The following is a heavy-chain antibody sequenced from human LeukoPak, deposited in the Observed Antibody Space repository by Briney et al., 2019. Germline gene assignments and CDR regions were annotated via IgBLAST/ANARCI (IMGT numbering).Heavy chain of an antibody. J-gene: IGHJ4*02. V-gene: IGHV4-61*02. D-gene: IGHD3-22*01. Sequence: PSETLSLTCTVSGGSISSGSYYWSWIRQPAGKGLEWIGRIYTSGSTNCNPSLKSRVTISVDTPKNQFSLKLSSVTAADTAVYYCAREVYDSSGYYLDYWGQGTLVTVSS. CDR2: IYTSGST. CDR3: AREVYDSSGYYLDY. CDR1: GGSISSGSYY.